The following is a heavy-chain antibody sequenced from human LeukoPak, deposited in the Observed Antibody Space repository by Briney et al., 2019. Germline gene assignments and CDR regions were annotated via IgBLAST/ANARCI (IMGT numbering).Heavy chain of an antibody. CDR1: GGTFSNSA. Sequence: SVKVSCKASGGTFSNSAFSWVRQAPGQGLEWMGRIVPLLGTANYAQKFQGRVTITADKSTSTACMELISLRSEDTAVYYCARDLLALDLWTFFDYWGQGTLVTVSS. J-gene: IGHJ4*02. CDR3: ARDLLALDLWTFFDY. V-gene: IGHV1-69*04. D-gene: IGHD3/OR15-3a*01. CDR2: IVPLLGTA.